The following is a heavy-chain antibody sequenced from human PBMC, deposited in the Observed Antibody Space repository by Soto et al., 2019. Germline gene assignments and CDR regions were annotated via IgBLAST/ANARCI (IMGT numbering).Heavy chain of an antibody. V-gene: IGHV4-39*01. CDR2: LYHNGNT. Sequence: SETLSLTCTVSGDSISSESYYWGWIRQPPGKGLEWIGNLYHNGNTYYNPSLKSRVTISADTSKNQFSLEVTSVTAADTAVYYCARLTLRMATIRVNIDYWGQATQVTVSS. J-gene: IGHJ4*02. CDR3: ARLTLRMATIRVNIDY. CDR1: GDSISSESYY. D-gene: IGHD3-16*01.